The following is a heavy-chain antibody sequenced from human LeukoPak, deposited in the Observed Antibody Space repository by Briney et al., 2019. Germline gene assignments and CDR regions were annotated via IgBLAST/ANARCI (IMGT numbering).Heavy chain of an antibody. J-gene: IGHJ4*02. D-gene: IGHD4-17*01. V-gene: IGHV3-30*18. CDR3: AKLPTSYGDYGWDY. CDR2: ISKEGNDD. Sequence: GGSLRLSCAVSGFTFNTYGLHWVRQAPGKGLEWLAFISKEGNDDYYADSVKGRFTIPRDNSKKTLYLQMNSLRDEDTAVYYCAKLPTSYGDYGWDYWGQGTLVIVSS. CDR1: GFTFNTYG.